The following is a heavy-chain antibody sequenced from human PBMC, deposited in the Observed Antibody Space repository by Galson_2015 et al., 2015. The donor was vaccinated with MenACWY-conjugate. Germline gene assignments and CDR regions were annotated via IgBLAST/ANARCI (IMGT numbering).Heavy chain of an antibody. D-gene: IGHD2-15*01. Sequence: SLRLSCAASGFTFSSYAMTWVRQAPGKGLEWISGISASAGDIYYADSVKGRFTISRDNSRNTLHLQMNSLRAEDTAVYYCARGCSGGSCFARVDYFDYWGQGTLVTVSS. J-gene: IGHJ4*02. V-gene: IGHV3-23*01. CDR2: ISASAGDI. CDR1: GFTFSSYA. CDR3: ARGCSGGSCFARVDYFDY.